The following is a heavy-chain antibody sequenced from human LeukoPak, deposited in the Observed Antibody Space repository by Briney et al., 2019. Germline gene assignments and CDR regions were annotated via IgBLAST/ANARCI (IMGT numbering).Heavy chain of an antibody. Sequence: SETLSLTCAVYGGSFSGYYWSWIRQPPGKGLEWIGEINHSGSTNYNPSLKSRVTISVDTSKNQFSLKLSSVTAADTAVYYCARETPGASQWLVDYWGQGTLVTVSS. V-gene: IGHV4-34*01. CDR1: GGSFSGYY. CDR3: ARETPGASQWLVDY. CDR2: INHSGST. J-gene: IGHJ4*02. D-gene: IGHD6-19*01.